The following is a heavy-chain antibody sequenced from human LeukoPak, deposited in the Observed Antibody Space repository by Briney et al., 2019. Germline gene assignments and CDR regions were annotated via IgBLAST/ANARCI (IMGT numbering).Heavy chain of an antibody. Sequence: PSETLTLTCAVSGYSISCGYYWGWLRQPPGKGLEWIGSIYHSGNTYYNPSLKSRVTISLGTSKNQFSLKLSSVTATDTAVYYCARLKDSSGYYPNYFDYWGQGTLVTVSS. CDR2: IYHSGNT. J-gene: IGHJ4*02. CDR3: ARLKDSSGYYPNYFDY. V-gene: IGHV4-38-2*01. D-gene: IGHD3-22*01. CDR1: GYSISCGYY.